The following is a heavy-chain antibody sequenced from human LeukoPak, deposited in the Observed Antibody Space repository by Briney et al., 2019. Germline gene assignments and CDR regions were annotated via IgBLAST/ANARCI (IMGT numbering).Heavy chain of an antibody. V-gene: IGHV1-18*01. J-gene: IGHJ4*02. CDR3: ARDRLRIAVAGTSADY. D-gene: IGHD6-19*01. Sequence: GASVKVSCKASGYTFTSYGIIWVRQAPGQGLEWMGWISAYNGNTNYAQKLQGRVTMTTDTSTSTAYMELRSLRSDDTAVYYCARDRLRIAVAGTSADYWGQGTLVTVSS. CDR2: ISAYNGNT. CDR1: GYTFTSYG.